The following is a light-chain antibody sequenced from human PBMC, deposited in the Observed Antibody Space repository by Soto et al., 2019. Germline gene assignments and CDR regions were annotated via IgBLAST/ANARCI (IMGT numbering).Light chain of an antibody. V-gene: IGKV3-20*01. J-gene: IGKJ1*01. CDR3: QGYGTSARWT. CDR2: RGS. Sequence: VLTQSPGTLSLSPGERTTLSCRASQNIRGNELAWYQQKPGQPPRLLIYRGSSRAPGIPDRFSGRGSGTEFTLSSSRLEPEDVEVYYCQGYGTSARWTFGQGTRVEIK. CDR1: QNIRGNE.